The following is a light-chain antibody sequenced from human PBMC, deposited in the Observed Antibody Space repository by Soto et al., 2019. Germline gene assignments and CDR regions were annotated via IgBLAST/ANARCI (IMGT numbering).Light chain of an antibody. CDR3: QQYNNWWT. J-gene: IGKJ1*01. V-gene: IGKV3-15*01. CDR1: QSVSSS. CDR2: GAS. Sequence: EVVMTQSPATLSMSPGERATLSCRASQSVSSSLAWYRQKPGQAPRLLIYGASTRATGIPDSFSGSGSETEFTLPISSLQAEDFAIDYCQQYNNWWTFGQGTKVEIK.